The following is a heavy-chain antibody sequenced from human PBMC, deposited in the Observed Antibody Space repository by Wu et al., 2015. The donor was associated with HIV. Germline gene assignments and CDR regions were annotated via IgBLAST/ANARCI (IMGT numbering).Heavy chain of an antibody. CDR2: INTLTGVT. D-gene: IGHD4-23*01. Sequence: QVQLVQSGTEVKKPGASVKVSCKASGYDLAGYYIHWVRLVPGQGLQWMGWINTLTGVTSYQETFQGRVTMTRDTSINTAYMELSGLRSGDTAVYYCARGGVYGVNVGDYSYYYYIDVWGKGTTVTVSS. CDR1: GYDLAGYY. CDR3: ARGGVYGVNVGDYSYYYYIDV. V-gene: IGHV1-2*02. J-gene: IGHJ6*03.